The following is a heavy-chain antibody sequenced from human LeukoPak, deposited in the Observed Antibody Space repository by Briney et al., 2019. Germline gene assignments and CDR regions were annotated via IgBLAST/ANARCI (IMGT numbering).Heavy chain of an antibody. J-gene: IGHJ4*02. D-gene: IGHD1-1*01. CDR2: IRSSIYGGTP. V-gene: IGHV3-49*03. Sequence: GGSLRLSCAGSGFIFSNYAMSWFRQAPGKGLEWIGFIRSSIYGGTPKAAASVKGRFIFSRDDSKGVAYLRMNSLKTDDTAVYYCSREWGNGNDLRPDSWGQGTLVTVSS. CDR3: SREWGNGNDLRPDS. CDR1: GFIFSNYA.